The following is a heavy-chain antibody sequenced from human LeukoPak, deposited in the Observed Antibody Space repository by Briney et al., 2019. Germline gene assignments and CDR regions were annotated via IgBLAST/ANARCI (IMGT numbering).Heavy chain of an antibody. CDR1: GFTFSSYG. J-gene: IGHJ3*02. Sequence: GGSLRLSCAASGFTFSSYGMHWVRQAPGKGLEWVAVISYDGSNKYYADSVKGRFTISRDNSKNTLYLQMNSLRAEDTAVYYCARDSRISDAFDIWGQGTMVTVSS. CDR2: ISYDGSNK. CDR3: ARDSRISDAFDI. V-gene: IGHV3-30*03.